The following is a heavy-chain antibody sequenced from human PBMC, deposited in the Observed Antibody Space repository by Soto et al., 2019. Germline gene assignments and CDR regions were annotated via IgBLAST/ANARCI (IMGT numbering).Heavy chain of an antibody. J-gene: IGHJ5*02. CDR3: ARGLYYYDSSAYYSP. D-gene: IGHD3-22*01. V-gene: IGHV3-21*01. CDR2: ISSSSSYI. CDR1: GFTFSSYS. Sequence: EVQLVESGGGLVKPGGSLRLSCAASGFTFSSYSMNWVRQAPGKGLEWVSSISSSSSYIYYADSVKGRFTISRDNAKNLLFLQMNSLRAEDTAVYYCARGLYYYDSSAYYSPWGQGTLVTVSS.